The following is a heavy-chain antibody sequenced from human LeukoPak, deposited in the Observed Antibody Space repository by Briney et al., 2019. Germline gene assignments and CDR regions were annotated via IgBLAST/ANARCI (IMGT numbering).Heavy chain of an antibody. Sequence: PSETLSLTCTVAGGSISSGDYYWSWIRQPPWTGLKWVGYIYYSGSTYYNPSLKSRVTISVDTSKNQFSLKLSSVTAADTAVYYCARETLLYCSSTSCYWFDPWGQGTLVTVSS. CDR2: IYYSGST. CDR1: GGSISSGDYY. CDR3: ARETLLYCSSTSCYWFDP. V-gene: IGHV4-30-4*08. D-gene: IGHD2-2*01. J-gene: IGHJ5*02.